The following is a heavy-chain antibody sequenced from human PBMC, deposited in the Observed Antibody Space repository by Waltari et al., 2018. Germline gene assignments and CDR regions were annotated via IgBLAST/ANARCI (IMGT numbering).Heavy chain of an antibody. CDR2: IIPIFGTA. V-gene: IGHV1-69*13. Sequence: QVQLVQSGAEVKKPGSSVKVSCKASGGTFSSYAISWVRQAPGQGLEWMGGIIPIFGTANYAQKFQGRVTITADESTSTAYMELSSLRSEDTAVYYCASQPVELRFLEDPFDYWGQGTLVTVSS. J-gene: IGHJ4*02. CDR1: GGTFSSYA. D-gene: IGHD3-3*01. CDR3: ASQPVELRFLEDPFDY.